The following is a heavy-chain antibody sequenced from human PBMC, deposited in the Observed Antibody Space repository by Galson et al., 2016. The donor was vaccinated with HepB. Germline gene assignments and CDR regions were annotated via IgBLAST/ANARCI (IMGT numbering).Heavy chain of an antibody. V-gene: IGHV4-59*02. D-gene: IGHD1-26*01. CDR2: VHYNWGT. CDR3: AKTGGVGVTPFDY. J-gene: IGHJ4*02. CDR1: GGSVSSHY. Sequence: ETLSLTCTVSGGSVSSHYWSWIRQSPGRGLEWIGYVHYNWGTDYHPSLKSRVTMSVDTSKNQFSLKLTSMTAADTAVYYCAKTGGVGVTPFDYWGQGTLVTVSS.